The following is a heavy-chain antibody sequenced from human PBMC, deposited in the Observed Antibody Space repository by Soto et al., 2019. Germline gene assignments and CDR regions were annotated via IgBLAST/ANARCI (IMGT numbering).Heavy chain of an antibody. D-gene: IGHD3-16*01. CDR1: GGTFSNYP. Sequence: QVQLVQSGAEVKKPGSSVKVSCKASGGTFSNYPISWVRQAPGQGLEWMGGIIPIFGTVNYAQKFQGRVTITADESTSTAYMELSSLRSEDTAVYYWARGNHRGRQLWYFDLWGRGTLVNVSS. V-gene: IGHV1-69*12. CDR2: IIPIFGTV. J-gene: IGHJ2*01. CDR3: ARGNHRGRQLWYFDL.